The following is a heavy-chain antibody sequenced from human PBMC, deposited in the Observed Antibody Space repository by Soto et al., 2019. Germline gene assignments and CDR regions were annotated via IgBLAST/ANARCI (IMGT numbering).Heavy chain of an antibody. Sequence: EVQLVESGGGLVQPGGSLRLSCAASGFTVSSNYMSWVRQAPGKGLEWVSVIYSGGSTYYADSVKGRFIISRDNSKNTLYLQMNSLRAEDTAVYYCARYIVTYYYFDYWGQGTLVTVSS. CDR2: IYSGGST. D-gene: IGHD5-12*01. V-gene: IGHV3-66*01. CDR1: GFTVSSNY. CDR3: ARYIVTYYYFDY. J-gene: IGHJ4*02.